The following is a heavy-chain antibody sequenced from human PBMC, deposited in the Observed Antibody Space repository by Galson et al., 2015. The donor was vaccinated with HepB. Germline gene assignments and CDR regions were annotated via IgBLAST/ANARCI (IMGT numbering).Heavy chain of an antibody. CDR2: ISTSSPI. CDR3: VRSRGGSL. CDR1: GFTFSIHA. V-gene: IGHV3-48*02. J-gene: IGHJ4*02. Sequence: SLRLSCAASGFTFSIHAMSWVRQAPGKGLECVSYISTSSPISSADSVKGRFTISRDNAQNSLYLQMTSLRDEDQAVYYCVRSRGGSLWGPGHLVTVSS. D-gene: IGHD3-10*01.